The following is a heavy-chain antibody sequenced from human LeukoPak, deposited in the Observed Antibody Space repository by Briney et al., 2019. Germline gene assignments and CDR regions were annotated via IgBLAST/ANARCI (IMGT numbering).Heavy chain of an antibody. CDR3: AKDREVGYYYGSGSYGDLDY. CDR1: GFTFSSYA. CDR2: ISGSGGST. D-gene: IGHD3-10*01. V-gene: IGHV3-23*01. J-gene: IGHJ4*02. Sequence: GGSLRLSCAASGFTFSSYAMSWVRQAPGKGLEWVSAISGSGGSTYYADSVKGRFTISRDNSKNTLYLQMNSLRAEDTAVYYCAKDREVGYYYGSGSYGDLDYWGQGTLVTVSS.